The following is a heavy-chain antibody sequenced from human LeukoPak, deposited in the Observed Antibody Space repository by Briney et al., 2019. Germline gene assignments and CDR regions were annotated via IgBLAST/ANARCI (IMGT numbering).Heavy chain of an antibody. CDR1: GYTFTSYD. Sequence: ASVKVSCKASGYTFTSYDINWVRQATGQGLEWMGWINPNNGGTNYAQKFQGRVTMTRDTSINTAYMELSRLRSDDTAVYYCARVRYYDSSGYYSWFDPWGQGTLVTVSS. D-gene: IGHD3-22*01. J-gene: IGHJ5*02. CDR2: INPNNGGT. V-gene: IGHV1-2*02. CDR3: ARVRYYDSSGYYSWFDP.